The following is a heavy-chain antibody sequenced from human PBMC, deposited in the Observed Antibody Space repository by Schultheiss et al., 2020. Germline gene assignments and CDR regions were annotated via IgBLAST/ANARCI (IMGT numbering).Heavy chain of an antibody. D-gene: IGHD5-12*01. CDR1: GYTFTSYG. J-gene: IGHJ6*02. CDR2: MNPNSGNT. V-gene: IGHV1-8*02. Sequence: ASVKVSCKASGYTFTSYGISWVRQAPGQGLEWMGWMNPNSGNTGYAQKFQGRVTMTRNTSISTAYMELSSLRSEDTAVYYCARETYGGYVGYYYYYGMDVWGQGTTVTGSS. CDR3: ARETYGGYVGYYYYYGMDV.